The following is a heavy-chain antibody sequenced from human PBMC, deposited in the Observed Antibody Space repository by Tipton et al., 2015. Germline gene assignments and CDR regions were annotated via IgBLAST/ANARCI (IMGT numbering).Heavy chain of an antibody. CDR1: VGSIRSHY. V-gene: IGHV4-4*07. CDR2: IHSSGNT. CDR3: ARDEGGGGYPDY. D-gene: IGHD2-15*01. Sequence: TLSLTCTLSVGSIRSHYWSWIRQPAGKGLGWIGRIHSSGNTNYNPSLQSRVTMSMDTSKNQISLNLNSVSAADTAVYYCARDEGGGGYPDYWGQGTLVTVSS. J-gene: IGHJ4*02.